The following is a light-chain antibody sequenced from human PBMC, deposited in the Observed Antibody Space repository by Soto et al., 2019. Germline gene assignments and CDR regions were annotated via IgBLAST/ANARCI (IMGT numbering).Light chain of an antibody. CDR1: QSVSSSR. Sequence: EIVLTQSPGTLSLSPGESATLSCRASQSVSSSRVAWYQQRPGQAPRLLIYVASSSATGIPDRFSGVGSETDFTLTISRLEPEDFAVYYCQQYATSPHTFGQGTKLEIK. V-gene: IGKV3-20*01. J-gene: IGKJ2*01. CDR3: QQYATSPHT. CDR2: VAS.